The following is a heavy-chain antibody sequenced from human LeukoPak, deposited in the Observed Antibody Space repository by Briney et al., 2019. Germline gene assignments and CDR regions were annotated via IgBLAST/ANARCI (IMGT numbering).Heavy chain of an antibody. CDR3: ATHFPSGDYFDY. D-gene: IGHD4-17*01. CDR2: IYYSGST. Sequence: SETLSLTCTVSGGSISSSSYYWGWIRQPPGKGLEWIGSIYYSGSTYYNPSPKSRVTISVDTSKNQFSLKLSSVTAADTAVYYCATHFPSGDYFDYWGQGTLVTVSS. V-gene: IGHV4-39*01. CDR1: GGSISSSSYY. J-gene: IGHJ4*02.